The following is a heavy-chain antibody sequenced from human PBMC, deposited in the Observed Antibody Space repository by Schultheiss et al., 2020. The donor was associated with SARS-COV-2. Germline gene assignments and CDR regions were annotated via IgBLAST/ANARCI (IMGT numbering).Heavy chain of an antibody. V-gene: IGHV1-8*01. CDR2: MNPNSGNT. Sequence: ASVKVSCKASGYTFTSYDINWVRQATGQGLEWMGWMNPNSGNTGYAQKFQGRVTMTRDTSISTAYMELSRLRSDDTAVYYCARVRLELGFDYWGQGTLVTVSS. J-gene: IGHJ4*02. CDR1: GYTFTSYD. CDR3: ARVRLELGFDY. D-gene: IGHD1-7*01.